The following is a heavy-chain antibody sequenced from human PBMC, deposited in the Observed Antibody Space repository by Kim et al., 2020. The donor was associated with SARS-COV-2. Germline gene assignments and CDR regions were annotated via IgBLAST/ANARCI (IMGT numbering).Heavy chain of an antibody. CDR2: ISYDGSNK. CDR3: AKDRGDSSGYYLYYFDY. Sequence: GGSLRLSCAASGFTFSSYGMHWVRQAPGKGLEWVAVISYDGSNKYYADSVKGRFTISRDNSKNTLYLQMNSLRAEDTAVYYCAKDRGDSSGYYLYYFDY. J-gene: IGHJ4*01. V-gene: IGHV3-30*18. D-gene: IGHD3-22*01. CDR1: GFTFSSYG.